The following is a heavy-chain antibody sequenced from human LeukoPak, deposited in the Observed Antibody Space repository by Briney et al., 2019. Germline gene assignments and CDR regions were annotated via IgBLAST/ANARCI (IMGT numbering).Heavy chain of an antibody. CDR1: GFTFSSYW. D-gene: IGHD3-9*01. J-gene: IGHJ4*02. CDR3: ARVDDILTGYYRSFLFDY. Sequence: GGSLRLSCAASGFTFSSYWMSWVRQAPGKGLEWVANIKQDGSEKYYVDSVKGRFTISRDNAKNSLYLQMNSLRAEDTAVYYCARVDDILTGYYRSFLFDYWGQGTLVTVSS. CDR2: IKQDGSEK. V-gene: IGHV3-7*01.